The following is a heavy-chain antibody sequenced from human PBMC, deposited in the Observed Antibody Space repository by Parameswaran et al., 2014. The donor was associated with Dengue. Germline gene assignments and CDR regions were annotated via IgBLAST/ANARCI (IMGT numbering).Heavy chain of an antibody. CDR3: ARAHFGQLLLGGTWFDP. J-gene: IGHJ5*02. CDR2: INPNSGGT. D-gene: IGHD3-10*01. Sequence: WVRQAPGQGLEWLGWINPNSGGTNYAQKFQGRVTMTRDTSIGTAYMELRNLRSDDTAVYYCARAHFGQLLLGGTWFDPWGRGTLVTVSS. V-gene: IGHV1-2*02.